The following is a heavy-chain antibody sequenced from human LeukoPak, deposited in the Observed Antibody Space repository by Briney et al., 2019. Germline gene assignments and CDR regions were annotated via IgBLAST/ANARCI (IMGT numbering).Heavy chain of an antibody. CDR1: GGSISSGDYY. D-gene: IGHD4-11*01. J-gene: IGHJ3*02. CDR2: IYYSGST. V-gene: IGHV4-30-4*08. CDR3: ARDRDYSNNDAFDI. Sequence: PSQTLSLTCTVSGGSISSGDYYWRWIRQPPGTGLEGIGYIYYSGSTYYNPSLKSRVTISVDTSKNQFSLKLSSVTAADTAVYYCARDRDYSNNDAFDIWGQGTMVTVSS.